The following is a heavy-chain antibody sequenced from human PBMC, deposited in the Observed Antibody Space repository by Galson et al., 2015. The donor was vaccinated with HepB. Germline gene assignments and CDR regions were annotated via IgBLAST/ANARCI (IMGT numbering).Heavy chain of an antibody. V-gene: IGHV3-11*01. D-gene: IGHD1-1*01. CDR2: ISSSGSTI. Sequence: SLRLSCAASGFTFSDYYMSWIRQAPGKGLEWVSYISSSGSTIYYADSVKGRFTISRDNAKNSLYLQMNSLRAEDTAVYYCARVVKQLPPYRDWNDRGAFDIWGQGTMVTVSS. CDR3: ARVVKQLPPYRDWNDRGAFDI. J-gene: IGHJ3*02. CDR1: GFTFSDYY.